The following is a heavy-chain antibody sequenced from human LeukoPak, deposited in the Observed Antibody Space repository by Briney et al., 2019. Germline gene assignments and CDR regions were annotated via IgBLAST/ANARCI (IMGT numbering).Heavy chain of an antibody. Sequence: ASVKVSCKASGYTFTGYYMHWVRQAPGQGLEWMGWINPNSGGTNYAQKFQGRVTMTRDTSISTAYMELSRLRSDDTAVYYCARGPPYYYDSSGYGFYFDYWGQGTLVTVSS. D-gene: IGHD3-22*01. CDR1: GYTFTGYY. CDR3: ARGPPYYYDSSGYGFYFDY. V-gene: IGHV1-2*02. J-gene: IGHJ4*02. CDR2: INPNSGGT.